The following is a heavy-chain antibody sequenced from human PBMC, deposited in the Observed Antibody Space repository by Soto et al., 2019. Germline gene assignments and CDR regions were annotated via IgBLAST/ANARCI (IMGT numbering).Heavy chain of an antibody. J-gene: IGHJ6*02. Sequence: EVQLVESGGGLVKPGGSLRLSCAASGFTFSSYSMNWVRQAPGKGLEWVSSISSSSSYIYYADSVKGRFTISRDNAKNSLYLQMTSLRAEDTAVYYCARDEQWLVTRYYYGMDVWGQGTTVTVSS. V-gene: IGHV3-21*01. D-gene: IGHD6-19*01. CDR1: GFTFSSYS. CDR3: ARDEQWLVTRYYYGMDV. CDR2: ISSSSSYI.